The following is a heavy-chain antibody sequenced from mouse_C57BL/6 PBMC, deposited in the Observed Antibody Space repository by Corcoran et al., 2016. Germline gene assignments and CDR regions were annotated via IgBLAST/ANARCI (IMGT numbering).Heavy chain of an antibody. CDR3: ARAGDDYDVLPWFAY. J-gene: IGHJ3*01. Sequence: EVQLQQSGPELVKPGASVKISCKASGYTFTDYYMNWVKQSHGKSLEWIGDINPNNGGTSYNQKFKGKATLTVDKSSSTAYMELRSLTSEDSAVYYCARAGDDYDVLPWFAYWGQGTLVTVSA. V-gene: IGHV1-26*01. CDR1: GYTFTDYY. D-gene: IGHD2-4*01. CDR2: INPNNGGT.